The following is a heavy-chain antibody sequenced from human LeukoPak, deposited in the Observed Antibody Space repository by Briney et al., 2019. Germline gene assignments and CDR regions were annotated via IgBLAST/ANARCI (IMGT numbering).Heavy chain of an antibody. Sequence: PSETLSLTCNVSGGSISSYFWTWIRQPAGKGLEWIGRIHASGTTNYNSSLKSRVSMSVDTSKNQFSLKLTSVTAADTAVYYCARQSAAGTSNWFDPWGQGTLVTVSS. V-gene: IGHV4-4*07. D-gene: IGHD6-13*01. CDR3: ARQSAAGTSNWFDP. CDR2: IHASGTT. J-gene: IGHJ5*02. CDR1: GGSISSYF.